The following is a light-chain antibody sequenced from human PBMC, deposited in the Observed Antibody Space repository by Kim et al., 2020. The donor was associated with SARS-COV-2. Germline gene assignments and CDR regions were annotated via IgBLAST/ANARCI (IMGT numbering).Light chain of an antibody. V-gene: IGKV1-5*03. CDR1: QGVDSW. CDR3: KQYETYWT. CDR2: QAS. Sequence: DIQMTQSPSTLSAFVGNRVTITCRASQGVDSWLAWYQQKPGTAPKLLIYQASKLASGVPSRFSGSGSGTDFTLTISNLQPDDSAIYYCKQYETYWTFGPGTKVDIK. J-gene: IGKJ1*01.